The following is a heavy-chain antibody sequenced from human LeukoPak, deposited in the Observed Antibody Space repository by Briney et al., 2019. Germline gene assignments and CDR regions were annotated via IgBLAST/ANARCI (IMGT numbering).Heavy chain of an antibody. D-gene: IGHD3-10*01. CDR1: GGTSSSYA. V-gene: IGHV1-46*01. CDR2: INPSGGST. CDR3: ARANYYGSGSYKHYFDY. Sequence: ASVKVSCKASGGTSSSYAISWVRQAPGQGLEWMGIINPSGGSTSYAQKFQGRVTMTRDMSTSTVYMELSSLRSEDTAVYYCARANYYGSGSYKHYFDYWGQGTLVTVSS. J-gene: IGHJ4*02.